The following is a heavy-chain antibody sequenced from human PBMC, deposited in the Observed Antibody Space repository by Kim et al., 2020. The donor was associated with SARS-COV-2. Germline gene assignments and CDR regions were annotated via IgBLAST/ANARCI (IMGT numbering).Heavy chain of an antibody. Sequence: KSRVTISVDTSKNQFSLKLSCVTAADTAVYYCARWRHTKYSSSWYAFDYWGQGTLVTVSS. CDR3: ARWRHTKYSSSWYAFDY. D-gene: IGHD6-13*01. J-gene: IGHJ4*02. V-gene: IGHV4-34*01.